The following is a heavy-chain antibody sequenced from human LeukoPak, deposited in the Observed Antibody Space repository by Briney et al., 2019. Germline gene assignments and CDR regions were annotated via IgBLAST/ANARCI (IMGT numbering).Heavy chain of an antibody. CDR2: MFYTGST. V-gene: IGHV4-59*01. Sequence: PSGTLSLTCTVSGCSISGYYWTWIRQPPGRGLEWIGDMFYTGSTKYNPSLQSRVTISLDSSKNVFSLKLSSVTAADTAVYYCARAYYDSRGYCSYYFDSWGQGALVGVSS. J-gene: IGHJ4*02. CDR3: ARAYYDSRGYCSYYFDS. CDR1: GCSISGYY. D-gene: IGHD3-22*01.